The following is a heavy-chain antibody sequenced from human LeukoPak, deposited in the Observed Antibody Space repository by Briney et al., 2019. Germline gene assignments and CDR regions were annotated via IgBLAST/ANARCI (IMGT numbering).Heavy chain of an antibody. CDR2: IYYSGYT. Sequence: SETLSLTCTVSGGSISSYYWSWIRQPPGKGLEWIGCIYYSGYTNYKSSLKSRVTISVDTSKNQFSLKLSSVTAADTAVYSCARNPLLSYMDVWGKGTTVTVSS. V-gene: IGHV4-59*01. J-gene: IGHJ6*03. CDR1: GGSISSYY. D-gene: IGHD3-10*01. CDR3: ARNPLLSYMDV.